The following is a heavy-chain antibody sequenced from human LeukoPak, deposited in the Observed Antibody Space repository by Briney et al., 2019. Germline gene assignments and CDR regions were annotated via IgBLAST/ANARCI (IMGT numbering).Heavy chain of an antibody. J-gene: IGHJ4*02. D-gene: IGHD2-8*01. Sequence: GGSLRLSRAASGFTFSSYSMSWVRQAPGKGLEWVSSISSSSSYIYYADSVKGRFTISRDNAKNSLYLQMNSLRAEDTAVYYCARALIGYYFDYWGQGTLVTVSS. CDR3: ARALIGYYFDY. CDR1: GFTFSSYS. CDR2: ISSSSSYI. V-gene: IGHV3-21*01.